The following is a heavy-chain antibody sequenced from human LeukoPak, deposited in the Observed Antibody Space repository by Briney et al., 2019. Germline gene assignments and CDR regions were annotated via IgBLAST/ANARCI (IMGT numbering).Heavy chain of an antibody. D-gene: IGHD3-9*01. J-gene: IGHJ5*02. CDR1: GGSFSGYY. Sequence: SETLSLTCAVYGGSFSGYYWSWIRQPPGKGLEWIGEINHSGSTNYNPSLKSRVTISVDTSKNQFSLKLSSVTAADTAVYYCARAPWLLNWFDLWGQGTLVTVSS. CDR2: INHSGST. V-gene: IGHV4-34*01. CDR3: ARAPWLLNWFDL.